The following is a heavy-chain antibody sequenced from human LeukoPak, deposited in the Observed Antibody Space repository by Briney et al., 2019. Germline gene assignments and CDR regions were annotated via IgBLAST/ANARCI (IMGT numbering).Heavy chain of an antibody. V-gene: IGHV1-3*04. Sequence: ASVKVSCKASGYTFTHYAMHWVRQAPGQSLEWLGWINTGNGNTKYSQKFQGRVTLTRDTSAKIAYTEVTGLRSEDTAVYYCATRSASSYGGVFDFWGQGSLVIVSS. J-gene: IGHJ4*02. D-gene: IGHD3-16*01. CDR2: INTGNGNT. CDR1: GYTFTHYA. CDR3: ATRSASSYGGVFDF.